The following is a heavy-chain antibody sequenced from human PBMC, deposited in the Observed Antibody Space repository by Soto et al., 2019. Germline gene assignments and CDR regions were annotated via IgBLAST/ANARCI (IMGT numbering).Heavy chain of an antibody. D-gene: IGHD3-10*01. Sequence: QVQLVQSGAEVKKPGASVKVSCKASGYTFSSYGMNWVRQAPGQGLEWMGWISAYNGNTKYAQNLQGRVTMTTDTSMSTAYMELRSLRSDDTAVYYCARDLSDSGGFDPWGQGTLVTVSS. CDR3: ARDLSDSGGFDP. V-gene: IGHV1-18*04. CDR1: GYTFSSYG. J-gene: IGHJ5*02. CDR2: ISAYNGNT.